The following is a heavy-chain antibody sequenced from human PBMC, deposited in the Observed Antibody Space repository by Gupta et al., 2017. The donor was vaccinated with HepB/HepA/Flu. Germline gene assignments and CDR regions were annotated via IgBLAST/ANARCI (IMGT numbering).Heavy chain of an antibody. V-gene: IGHV1-46*01. D-gene: IGHD7-27*01. CDR3: ARKTGDFILDY. J-gene: IGHJ4*02. Sequence: QVQLVQSGAEVKKPGASVKVSCKASGYTFTTFYIHWVRQAPGQGLEWMGVINPNSGGTRYAQKFQGRVTMTTDTSTSTVYMELSSLRSEDTAVYYCARKTGDFILDYWGQGTLVTVSS. CDR1: GYTFTTFY. CDR2: INPNSGGT.